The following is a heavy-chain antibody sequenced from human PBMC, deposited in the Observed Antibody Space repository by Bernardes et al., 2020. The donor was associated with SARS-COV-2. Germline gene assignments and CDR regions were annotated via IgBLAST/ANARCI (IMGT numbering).Heavy chain of an antibody. J-gene: IGHJ3*02. CDR2: ISSNGGST. V-gene: IGHV3-64D*06. CDR3: VKAPRGLPRGAFDI. Sequence: GGSLRLSCSASGFTFSSYAMHWVRQAPGKGLEYVSAISSNGGSTYYADSVKGRFTISRDNSKNTLYLQMSSLRAEDTAVYYCVKAPRGLPRGAFDIWGQGTMVTVSS. CDR1: GFTFSSYA. D-gene: IGHD5-12*01.